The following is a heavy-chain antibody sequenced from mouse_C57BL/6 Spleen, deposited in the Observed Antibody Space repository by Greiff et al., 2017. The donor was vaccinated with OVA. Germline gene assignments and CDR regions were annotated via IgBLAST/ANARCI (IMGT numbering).Heavy chain of an antibody. CDR3: ARAGAYGSSYEFAY. CDR2: IDPSDSYT. CDR1: GYTFTSYW. Sequence: QVQLQQPGAELVMPGASVTLSCKASGYTFTSYWMHWVKQRPGQGLEWIGEIDPSDSYTNYNQKFKGKATLTVDTSSSTAYMQLSSLTSEDSAVYYCARAGAYGSSYEFAYWGQGTLVTVSA. V-gene: IGHV1-69*01. D-gene: IGHD1-1*01. J-gene: IGHJ3*01.